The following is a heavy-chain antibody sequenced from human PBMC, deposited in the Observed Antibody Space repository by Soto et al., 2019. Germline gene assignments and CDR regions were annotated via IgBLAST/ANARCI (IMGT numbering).Heavy chain of an antibody. Sequence: TGRSLRLRCTVSGLTFSSYGMHWVRQDPGKGLEWVAVISYDGSNKYYADSVKGRFTISRDNSKNTVYLQMNSLRGEDTAVYYCAKSIAAEYYYYGVDVWGQGTTVTVSS. V-gene: IGHV3-30*18. CDR3: AKSIAAEYYYYGVDV. CDR2: ISYDGSNK. J-gene: IGHJ6*02. D-gene: IGHD6-13*01. CDR1: GLTFSSYG.